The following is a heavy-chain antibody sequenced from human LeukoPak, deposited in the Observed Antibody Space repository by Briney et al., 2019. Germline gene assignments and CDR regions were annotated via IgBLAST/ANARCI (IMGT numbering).Heavy chain of an antibody. CDR3: AKDVTLSTSPYGDYGY. V-gene: IGHV3-23*01. D-gene: IGHD4-17*01. J-gene: IGHJ4*02. CDR2: ISGSGGST. Sequence: GSLRLSCAASGFTFSSYAMSWVRQAPGKGLEWVSAISGSGGSTYYADSVKGRFTISRDNSKNTLYLQMNSLRAEDTAVYYCAKDVTLSTSPYGDYGYWGQGTLVTVSS. CDR1: GFTFSSYA.